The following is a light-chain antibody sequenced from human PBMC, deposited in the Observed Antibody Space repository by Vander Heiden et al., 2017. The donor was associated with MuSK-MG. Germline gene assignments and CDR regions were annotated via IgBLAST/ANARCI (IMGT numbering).Light chain of an antibody. J-gene: IGKJ3*01. CDR2: DAS. Sequence: DIQMTLSPSSLSASVGDRVTITCQASQDISNYLNWYQQKPGKAPKLLIYDASNLETGVPSRFSGSGSGTDFTFTISSLQPEDIATYYCHQDDDVAFTFGPGTKVDIK. CDR1: QDISNY. CDR3: HQDDDVAFT. V-gene: IGKV1-33*01.